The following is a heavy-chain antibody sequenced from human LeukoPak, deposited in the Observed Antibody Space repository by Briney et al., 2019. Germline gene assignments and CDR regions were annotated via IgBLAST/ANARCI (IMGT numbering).Heavy chain of an antibody. Sequence: ASVKVSCKASGYTFTAYYIHWVRQAPGPGLEGMGWINHQTGGTNYEQTFSRRVTMTIDTPIDKLYIELNSLGSNDTALYYCARDVAGFFDEWGQGALVTVSS. J-gene: IGHJ4*02. CDR2: INHQTGGT. V-gene: IGHV1-2*02. CDR1: GYTFTAYY. D-gene: IGHD6-19*01. CDR3: ARDVAGFFDE.